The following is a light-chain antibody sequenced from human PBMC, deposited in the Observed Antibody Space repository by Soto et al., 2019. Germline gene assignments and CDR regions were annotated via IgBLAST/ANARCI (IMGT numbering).Light chain of an antibody. J-gene: IGLJ2*01. CDR3: SSYAGSNNLI. CDR2: EVN. Sequence: QSALTQPPSASGSPGQSVTISCTGTSSDLGDYDYVSWYQQHPGKAPKLLIYEVNKRPSGVPDRFSGSKSGNTASLAVTGLQPEDGADYYCSSYAGSNNLIFGGGTKLTVL. V-gene: IGLV2-8*01. CDR1: SSDLGDYDY.